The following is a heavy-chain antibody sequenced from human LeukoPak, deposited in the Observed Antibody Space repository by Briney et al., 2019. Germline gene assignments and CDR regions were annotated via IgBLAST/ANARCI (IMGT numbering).Heavy chain of an antibody. CDR1: GYTFTSYG. D-gene: IGHD3-22*01. J-gene: IGHJ4*02. Sequence: ASVKVSCKASGYTFTSYGISWVRQAPGQGLEWMGWISAYNGNTNYAQKIQGRVTMTTDTSTSTGYMELRSLRSDDTAVYYCARGGYFYDSGGYYFLDYWGQGTLATVSS. CDR3: ARGGYFYDSGGYYFLDY. V-gene: IGHV1-18*01. CDR2: ISAYNGNT.